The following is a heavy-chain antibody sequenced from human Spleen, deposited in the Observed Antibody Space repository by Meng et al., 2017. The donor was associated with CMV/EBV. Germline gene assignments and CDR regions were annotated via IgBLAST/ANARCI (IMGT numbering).Heavy chain of an antibody. CDR3: ARGPQHQLQLNWFDP. J-gene: IGHJ5*02. V-gene: IGHV1-8*01. CDR1: GYTFTSYD. Sequence: ASVKVSCKASGYTFTSYDINWVRQATGKGLEWMGWMNPNSGNTGYAQKFQGRVTMTRNTSISTAYMELSSLRSEDTAVYYCARGPQHQLQLNWFDPWGQGTLVTVSS. D-gene: IGHD2-2*01. CDR2: MNPNSGNT.